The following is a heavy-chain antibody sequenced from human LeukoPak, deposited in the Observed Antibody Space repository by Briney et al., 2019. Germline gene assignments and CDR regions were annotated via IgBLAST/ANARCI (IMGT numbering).Heavy chain of an antibody. D-gene: IGHD5-18*01. CDR2: ISSSSSYI. Sequence: GGSLRLSCAASGFTFSSYSMNWVRQAPGKGLEWVSSISSSSSYIYYADSVKDRFTISRDNAKNSLYLQMNSLRAEDTAVYYCAKASDTAMVLGGIAVAALRPFDYWGQGTLVTVSS. V-gene: IGHV3-21*01. CDR3: AKASDTAMVLGGIAVAALRPFDY. J-gene: IGHJ4*02. CDR1: GFTFSSYS.